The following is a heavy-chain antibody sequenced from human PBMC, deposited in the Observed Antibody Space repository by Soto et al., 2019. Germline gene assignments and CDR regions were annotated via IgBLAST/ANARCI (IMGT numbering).Heavy chain of an antibody. Sequence: GESLKISSAASGFTFSNAWINWVRQAPGKGLEWVGRIKSKTDGGTPDYAAPVKGRFAISRDDSKNMVYLQMNSLKTEDTGIYYFNKNTYNAIIVGRWDYWGHGPLVTVSS. CDR2: IKSKTDGGTP. CDR1: GFTFSNAW. D-gene: IGHD1-20*01. V-gene: IGHV3-15*07. CDR3: NKNTYNAIIVGRWDY. J-gene: IGHJ4*01.